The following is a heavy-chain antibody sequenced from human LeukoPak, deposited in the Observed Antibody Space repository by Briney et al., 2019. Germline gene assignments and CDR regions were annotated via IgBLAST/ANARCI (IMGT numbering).Heavy chain of an antibody. D-gene: IGHD6-13*01. J-gene: IGHJ4*02. CDR1: GGSISSGGYY. CDR2: MSQSGST. CDR3: ARETSAAAGFFDY. Sequence: SETLSLTCTVSGGSISSGGYYWTWIRQPPGKGLEWIGYMSQSGSTYYNPSLKSRVTISVDTSKSQFSLKLTSVTAADTAVYYCARETSAAAGFFDYWGQGTLVTVSS. V-gene: IGHV4-61*08.